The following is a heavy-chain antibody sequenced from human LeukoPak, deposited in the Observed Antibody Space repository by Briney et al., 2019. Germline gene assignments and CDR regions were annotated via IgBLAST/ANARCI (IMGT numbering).Heavy chain of an antibody. J-gene: IGHJ5*02. D-gene: IGHD3-10*01. V-gene: IGHV3-23*01. CDR2: ISGSGGST. Sequence: EGSLRLSCAASGFTFSSYAMTWVRQAPGKGLEWVSAISGSGGSTYYADSVKGRFTISRDNSKNTLYLQMSSLRAEDTAVYYCAKDLITMVRGVTWFDPWGQGTLVTVSS. CDR3: AKDLITMVRGVTWFDP. CDR1: GFTFSSYA.